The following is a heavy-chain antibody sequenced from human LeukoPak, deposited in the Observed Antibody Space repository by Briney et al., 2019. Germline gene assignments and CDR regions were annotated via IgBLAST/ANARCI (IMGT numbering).Heavy chain of an antibody. D-gene: IGHD6-13*01. Sequence: GGSLRLSCAASGFTFSSYWMSWVRQAPGKGLEWVANIKQDGSEKYYVDSVKGRFTISRDNAKNSLYLQMNSLRAEDTAVYYCARGIGQGIVASLDYWGQGTLVAVSS. V-gene: IGHV3-7*01. J-gene: IGHJ4*02. CDR2: IKQDGSEK. CDR3: ARGIGQGIVASLDY. CDR1: GFTFSSYW.